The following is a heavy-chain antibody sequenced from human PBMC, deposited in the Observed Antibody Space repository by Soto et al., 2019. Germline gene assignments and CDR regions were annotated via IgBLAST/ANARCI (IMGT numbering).Heavy chain of an antibody. CDR1: GGTFSSYA. J-gene: IGHJ5*02. Sequence: SVKVSCKASGGTFSSYASSWPRQAPGQRLEWMGGIIPIFGTANYAQKFQGRVTITADESTSTAYMELSSLRSEDTAVYYFARANRINMIAFNWFDPWGQGTLVTVSS. CDR3: ARANRINMIAFNWFDP. V-gene: IGHV1-69*13. CDR2: IIPIFGTA. D-gene: IGHD3-22*01.